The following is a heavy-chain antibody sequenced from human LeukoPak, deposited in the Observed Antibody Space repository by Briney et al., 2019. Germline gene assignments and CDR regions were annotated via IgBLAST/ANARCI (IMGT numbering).Heavy chain of an antibody. J-gene: IGHJ4*02. CDR3: AREDYYGSGSPNTFDY. CDR2: MSSDSTRS. D-gene: IGHD3-10*01. CDR1: GFTFSGYW. Sequence: GGSLRLSCEASGFTFSGYWMHWVRQAPGKGLVWVSRMSSDSTRSSHADSVKGRFTISRDNAKNSLYLQMNSLRAEDTAVYYCAREDYYGSGSPNTFDYWGQGTLVTVSS. V-gene: IGHV3-74*01.